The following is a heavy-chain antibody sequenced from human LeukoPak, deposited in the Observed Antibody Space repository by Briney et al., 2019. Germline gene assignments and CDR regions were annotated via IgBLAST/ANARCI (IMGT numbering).Heavy chain of an antibody. CDR1: GGSVSDNGLF. Sequence: SETLSLTCTVSGGSVSDNGLFWGWIRQPPGKGLEWIGSVSYTGSTHYDPPLKSRVTMSIDTSKNQFSLNLTPVTAADTAVYYCARRGTYWNALGCWGQGALVTVSS. V-gene: IGHV4-39*01. D-gene: IGHD1-1*01. CDR2: VSYTGST. J-gene: IGHJ4*02. CDR3: ARRGTYWNALGC.